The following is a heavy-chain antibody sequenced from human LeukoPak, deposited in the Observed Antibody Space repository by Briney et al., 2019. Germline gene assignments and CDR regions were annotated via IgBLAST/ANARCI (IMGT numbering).Heavy chain of an antibody. J-gene: IGHJ4*02. D-gene: IGHD5-18*01. CDR1: GGSISSSSYY. V-gene: IGHV4-39*07. CDR3: ARDLQGMVDTAMVGLDY. Sequence: SETLSLTCTVSGGSISSSSYYWGWIRQPPGKGLEWIGSIYYSGSTYYHPSLKSRVTISIDTSKNQFSLKLSSVTAADTAVYYCARDLQGMVDTAMVGLDYWGQGTLVTVSS. CDR2: IYYSGST.